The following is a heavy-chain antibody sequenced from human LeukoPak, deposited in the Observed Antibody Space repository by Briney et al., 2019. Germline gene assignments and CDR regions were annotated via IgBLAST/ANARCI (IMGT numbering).Heavy chain of an antibody. CDR3: AREPDKPAAYYFDY. V-gene: IGHV4-30-4*08. CDR2: IYYGGST. CDR1: GGSISSDDHY. D-gene: IGHD2-2*01. Sequence: SQTLSLTCTVSGGSISSDDHYWSWLRQPPGKGLEWIGYIYYGGSTSYNPSLKSRVTISVDTSKNQFSLKLSSVTAADTAVYYCAREPDKPAAYYFDYWGQGTLVTVSS. J-gene: IGHJ4*02.